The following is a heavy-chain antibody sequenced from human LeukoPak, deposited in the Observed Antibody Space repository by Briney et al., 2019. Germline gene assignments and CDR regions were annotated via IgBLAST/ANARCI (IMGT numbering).Heavy chain of an antibody. V-gene: IGHV4-59*12. CDR2: IYHSGST. D-gene: IGHD6-19*01. J-gene: IGHJ4*02. CDR3: ARQAYNSGWYADY. Sequence: SETLSLTCTVSGGSINNYYWSWIRQPPGKGLEWIGYIYHSGSTNYNPPLKSRVTMSVDTSTNQFSLKLTSVTAADTAVYYCARQAYNSGWYADYWGQGTLVTVSS. CDR1: GGSINNYY.